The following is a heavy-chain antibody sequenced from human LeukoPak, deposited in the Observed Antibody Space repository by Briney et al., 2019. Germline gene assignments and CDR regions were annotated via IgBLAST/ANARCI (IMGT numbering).Heavy chain of an antibody. CDR1: GFTFSSYW. CDR2: IKQDGSEK. D-gene: IGHD2/OR15-2a*01. V-gene: IGHV3-7*01. J-gene: IGHJ4*02. Sequence: GRSLRLSCAASGFTFSSYWMSWVRQAPGKGLEWVANIKQDGSEKYYVDSVKGRFTISRDNARNTLYLQLNSLRAEDSGVYYCARDTFQPGLIDSWGQGILVTVAS. CDR3: ARDTFQPGLIDS.